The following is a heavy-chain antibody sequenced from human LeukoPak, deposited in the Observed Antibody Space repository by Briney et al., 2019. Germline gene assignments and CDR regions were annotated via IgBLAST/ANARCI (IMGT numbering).Heavy chain of an antibody. CDR3: ARGGGRPESPYSD. CDR1: RGSISSGNYY. V-gene: IGHV4-61*02. D-gene: IGHD4-11*01. Sequence: SETLSLTCTVSRGSISSGNYYWSWIRQPAGKGLEWIGRFHTRGSTNYNPSLKSRVIISVDTSKNQFSLKLTSVSAADTAVYFCARGGGRPESPYSDWGQGTLVIVSS. CDR2: FHTRGST. J-gene: IGHJ4*02.